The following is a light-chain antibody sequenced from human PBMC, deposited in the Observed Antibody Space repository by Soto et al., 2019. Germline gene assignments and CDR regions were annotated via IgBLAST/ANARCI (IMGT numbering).Light chain of an antibody. V-gene: IGLV2-11*01. CDR3: CSHGGRHSYV. CDR2: GVT. Sequence: SVLTQPRSVSGSPGQSVTISCTGTRSEVGGYDYVSWYQQHPGKAPKLMIYGVTKRPSGVPDRFSGSKSGNTASLTISGLQAEDESDYYCCSHGGRHSYVFGTGTKVTV. J-gene: IGLJ1*01. CDR1: RSEVGGYDY.